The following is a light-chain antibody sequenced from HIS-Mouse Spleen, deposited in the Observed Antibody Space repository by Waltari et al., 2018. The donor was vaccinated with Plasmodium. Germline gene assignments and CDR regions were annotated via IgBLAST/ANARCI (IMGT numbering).Light chain of an antibody. CDR3: AAWDDSLNGVV. CDR2: SEY. CDR1: SSNIGSNT. V-gene: IGLV1-44*01. Sequence: QSVLTQPPSASGTPGQRVTISCSGSSSNIGSNTVNWYQQLPGTAPKPLIYSEYPRPSGVPDRFSGSKSGTSASLAISGLQSEDEADYYCAAWDDSLNGVVFGGGTKLTVL. J-gene: IGLJ2*01.